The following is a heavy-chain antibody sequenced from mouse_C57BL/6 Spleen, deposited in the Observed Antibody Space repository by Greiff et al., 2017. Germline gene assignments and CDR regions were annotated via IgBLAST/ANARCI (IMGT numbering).Heavy chain of an antibody. V-gene: IGHV1-22*01. Sequence: VQLQQSGPELVKPGASVKMSCKASGYTFTDYNMHWVKQSHGKSLEWIGYINPNNGGTSYNQKFKGKATLTVNKSSSTAYMELRSLTSEDSAVYYCARGEYDEDWYFEVWGTGTTVTVAS. D-gene: IGHD2-14*01. J-gene: IGHJ1*03. CDR2: INPNNGGT. CDR3: ARGEYDEDWYFEV. CDR1: GYTFTDYN.